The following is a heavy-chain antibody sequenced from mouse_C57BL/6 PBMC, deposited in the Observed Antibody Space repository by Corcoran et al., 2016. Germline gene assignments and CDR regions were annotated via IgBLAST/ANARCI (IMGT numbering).Heavy chain of an antibody. CDR1: GFSLSTSGMG. CDR2: IYWDDDK. D-gene: IGHD2-3*01. Sequence: QVTLKESGPGILQSSQTLSLTCSFSGFSLSTSGMGVSWIRQPSGKGLEWLAHIYWDDDKRYNPSLKSRLTISKDTSRNQVFLKITSVDTADTATYYCARREGLLEFAYWGQGTLVTVSA. J-gene: IGHJ3*01. V-gene: IGHV8-12*01. CDR3: ARREGLLEFAY.